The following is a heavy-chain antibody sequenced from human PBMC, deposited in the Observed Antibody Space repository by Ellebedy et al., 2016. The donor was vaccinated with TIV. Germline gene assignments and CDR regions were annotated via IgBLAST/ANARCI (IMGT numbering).Heavy chain of an antibody. J-gene: IGHJ4*02. V-gene: IGHV1-18*04. CDR2: ISGYNGNT. CDR1: GYTFTSYG. D-gene: IGHD1-7*01. CDR3: ARGGITGTAWGVHDH. Sequence: ASVKVSCKASGYTFTSYGISWVRQAPGQGLEWMGWISGYNGNTNYAQKFQGRVTMTRDTSTSTVYMELSSLRSEDTAVYYCARGGITGTAWGVHDHWGQGALVTVSS.